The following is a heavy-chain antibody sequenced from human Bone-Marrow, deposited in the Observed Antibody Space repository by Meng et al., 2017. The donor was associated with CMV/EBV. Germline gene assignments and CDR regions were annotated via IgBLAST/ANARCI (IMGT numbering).Heavy chain of an antibody. Sequence: SVKVSCKASGGSFSSCAISWVRQAPGQGLGWMGGIIPIFGTANYAQKFQGRVTITTDESTSTAHMELSSLRSEDTAVYYCARKDSGSWYESSYYYYGMDVWGQGTTVTVSS. CDR2: IIPIFGTA. J-gene: IGHJ6*01. CDR1: GGSFSSCA. D-gene: IGHD6-13*01. V-gene: IGHV1-69*05. CDR3: ARKDSGSWYESSYYYYGMDV.